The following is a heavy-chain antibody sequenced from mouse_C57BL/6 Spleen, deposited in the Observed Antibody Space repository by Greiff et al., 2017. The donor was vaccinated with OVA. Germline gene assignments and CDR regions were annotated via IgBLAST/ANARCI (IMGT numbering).Heavy chain of an antibody. J-gene: IGHJ4*01. CDR2: ISYDGSN. D-gene: IGHD1-1*02. CDR3: ARGDYDYYAMDY. Sequence: EVQLQESGPGLVKPSQSLSLTCSVTGYSITSGYYWNWIRQFPGNKLEWMGYISYDGSNNYNPSLKNRISITRDTSKNQFFLKLNSVTTEDTATYYCARGDYDYYAMDYWGQGTSVTVPS. CDR1: GYSITSGYY. V-gene: IGHV3-6*01.